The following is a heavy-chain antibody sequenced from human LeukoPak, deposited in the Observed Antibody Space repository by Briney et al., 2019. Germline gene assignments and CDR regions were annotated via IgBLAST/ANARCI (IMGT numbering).Heavy chain of an antibody. J-gene: IGHJ6*02. CDR2: INHSGST. V-gene: IGHV4-34*01. CDR3: ARGGYSYGYSLYYYGMDV. CDR1: GGSFSGYY. Sequence: PSETLSLTCAVYGGSFSGYYWSWIRQPPGKGLEWIGEINHSGSTNYNPSLKSRVTISVDTSKNQSSLKLSSVTAADTAVYYGARGGYSYGYSLYYYGMDVWGQGTTVTVSS. D-gene: IGHD5-18*01.